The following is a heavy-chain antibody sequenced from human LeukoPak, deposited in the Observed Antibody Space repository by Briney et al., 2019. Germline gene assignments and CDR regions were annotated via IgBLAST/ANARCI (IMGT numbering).Heavy chain of an antibody. D-gene: IGHD5-12*01. CDR3: ARVYGGLVATSCFGAFDY. J-gene: IGHJ4*02. Sequence: PSETLSLTCAVYGGSFSGYYWSWIRQPPGKGLEWIGEINHSGSTNYNPSLKSRVTISVDTSKNQFSLKLSSVTAADTAVYYCARVYGGLVATSCFGAFDYWGQGTLVTVSS. CDR1: GGSFSGYY. CDR2: INHSGST. V-gene: IGHV4-34*01.